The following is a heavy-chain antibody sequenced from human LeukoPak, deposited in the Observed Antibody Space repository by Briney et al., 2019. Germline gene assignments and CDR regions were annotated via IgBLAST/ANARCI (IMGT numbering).Heavy chain of an antibody. Sequence: GESLKISCKGSGYSFTSYWIGWVRQMPGKGLAWMGIIYPGDSDTRYSPSFQGQVTISADKSISTAYLQWSSLKASDTAMYYCASGTYYYDSSGYYYARDFDYWGQGTLVTVSS. CDR1: GYSFTSYW. J-gene: IGHJ4*02. CDR3: ASGTYYYDSSGYYYARDFDY. D-gene: IGHD3-22*01. CDR2: IYPGDSDT. V-gene: IGHV5-51*01.